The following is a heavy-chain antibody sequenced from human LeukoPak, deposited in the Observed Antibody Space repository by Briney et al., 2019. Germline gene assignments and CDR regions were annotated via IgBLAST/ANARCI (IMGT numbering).Heavy chain of an antibody. CDR1: GGSISSVDYY. Sequence: SETLSLTCTVSGGSISSVDYYWSWIREPPGKGLEWIGHIYYIGSTYYNPSPKSRVTISVDTSKNQFSLKLSSVTAADTAVYYCARGEESYGDLLPVDYWGQGTLVTVSS. D-gene: IGHD4-17*01. CDR3: ARGEESYGDLLPVDY. V-gene: IGHV4-30-4*08. J-gene: IGHJ4*02. CDR2: IYYIGST.